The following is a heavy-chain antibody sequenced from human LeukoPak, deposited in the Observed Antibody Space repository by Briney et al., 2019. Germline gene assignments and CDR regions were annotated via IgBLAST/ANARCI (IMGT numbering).Heavy chain of an antibody. J-gene: IGHJ4*02. V-gene: IGHV3-7*03. CDR2: MKGDGSHI. Sequence: PGGSLRLSCAASGFTFGNFWMSWVRRAPGRGLQWVASMKGDGSHIYYVDSAKGRFTISRDNSKNTLYLQMNSLRAEDTAVYYCAKLMTTVTTVDYWGQGTLVTVSS. CDR3: AKLMTTVTTVDY. CDR1: GFTFGNFW. D-gene: IGHD4-17*01.